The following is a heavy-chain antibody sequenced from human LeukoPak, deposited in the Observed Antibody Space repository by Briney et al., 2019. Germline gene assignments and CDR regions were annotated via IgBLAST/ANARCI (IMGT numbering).Heavy chain of an antibody. V-gene: IGHV1-18*01. CDR2: ISAYNGNT. Sequence: ASVKVSCKASGFTFTSYVISWVRQAPGQGLEWMGWISAYNGNTNYAQKLQGRVTMTTDTSTSTAYMELRSLRSDDTAVYYCAREISDLFYYYYYGMDVWGQGTTVTVSS. CDR1: GFTFTSYV. D-gene: IGHD2-21*02. CDR3: AREISDLFYYYYYGMDV. J-gene: IGHJ6*02.